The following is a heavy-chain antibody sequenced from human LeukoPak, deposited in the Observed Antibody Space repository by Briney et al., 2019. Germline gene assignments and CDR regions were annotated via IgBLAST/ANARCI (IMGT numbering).Heavy chain of an antibody. V-gene: IGHV5-51*01. J-gene: IGHJ4*02. CDR3: VSHGSGIFYKTLSY. CDR1: GPTFNTYW. D-gene: IGHD3-10*01. Sequence: GESLKISCKGSGPTFNTYWMGWIRQVPGRGVEWMGGIYPGVSSTTYTPSFQVQVTISADKSINTAYLQLGSLKASDTAMYYCVSHGSGIFYKTLSYWGQGTLVTVSS. CDR2: IYPGVSST.